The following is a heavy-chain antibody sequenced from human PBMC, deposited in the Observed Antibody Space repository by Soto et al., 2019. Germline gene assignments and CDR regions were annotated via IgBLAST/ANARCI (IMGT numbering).Heavy chain of an antibody. Sequence: GSLRLSCAAPGFTFSSYGMHWVRQAPGKGLEWVAVIWYDGGNKYYADSVKGRFTISRDNSKNTLYLQMNSLRAEDTAVYYFARDTSTDYYYYGMDVWGQGTTVTVSS. CDR1: GFTFSSYG. J-gene: IGHJ6*02. CDR3: ARDTSTDYYYYGMDV. V-gene: IGHV3-33*01. CDR2: IWYDGGNK. D-gene: IGHD4-17*01.